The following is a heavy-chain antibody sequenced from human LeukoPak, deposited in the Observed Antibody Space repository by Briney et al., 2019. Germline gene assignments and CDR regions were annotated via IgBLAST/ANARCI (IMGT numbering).Heavy chain of an antibody. CDR3: ARLAGPPPYCSSTSCGS. J-gene: IGHJ5*02. CDR1: GGTFSSYA. V-gene: IGHV1-69*06. D-gene: IGHD2-2*01. CDR2: IIPIFGTA. Sequence: SVKVSCKASGGTFSSYAISWVRQAPGQGLEWMGGIIPIFGTANYAQKFQGRVTITADKSTSTAYMELSSLRSEDTAVYYRARLAGPPPYCSSTSCGSWGQGTLVTVSS.